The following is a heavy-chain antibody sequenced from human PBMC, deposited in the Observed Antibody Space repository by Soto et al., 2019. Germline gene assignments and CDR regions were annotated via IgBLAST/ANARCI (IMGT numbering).Heavy chain of an antibody. CDR2: ISSSSSYI. CDR3: ASRYSGYEDY. D-gene: IGHD5-12*01. J-gene: IGHJ4*02. V-gene: IGHV3-21*01. CDR1: GFTFGSYS. Sequence: EVQLVESGGGLVKPGGSLRLSCAASGFTFGSYSMNWVRQAPGKGLEWVSSISSSSSYIYYADSVKGRFTISRDNAKNSLYLQMNSLRAEDTAVYYCASRYSGYEDYWGQGTLVTVSS.